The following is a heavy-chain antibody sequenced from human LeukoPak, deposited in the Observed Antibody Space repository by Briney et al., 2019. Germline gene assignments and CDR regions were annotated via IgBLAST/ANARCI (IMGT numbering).Heavy chain of an antibody. CDR3: ARGGSSWYFNWFDP. J-gene: IGHJ5*02. D-gene: IGHD6-13*01. Sequence: GGSLRPSCAASGFTFDDYTMSWVRQAPGKGLEWVSAISGSGGSTYYADSVKGRFTISRDNSKNTLYLQMNSLRAEDTAVYYCARGGSSWYFNWFDPWGQGTLVTVSS. CDR1: GFTFDDYT. V-gene: IGHV3-23*01. CDR2: ISGSGGST.